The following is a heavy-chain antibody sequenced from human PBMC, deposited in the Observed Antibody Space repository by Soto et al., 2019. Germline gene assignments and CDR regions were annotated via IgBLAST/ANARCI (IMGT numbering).Heavy chain of an antibody. J-gene: IGHJ4*02. D-gene: IGHD6-19*01. Sequence: ASVKVSCKASGYTFTSYGISWVRQAPGQGLEWMGWISAYNGNTNYAQKLQGRVTMTTDTSTSTAYMELRCLRSDDTAVYYCARTRSIAVAGIFNYWGQGTLVTDSS. CDR3: ARTRSIAVAGIFNY. CDR1: GYTFTSYG. CDR2: ISAYNGNT. V-gene: IGHV1-18*04.